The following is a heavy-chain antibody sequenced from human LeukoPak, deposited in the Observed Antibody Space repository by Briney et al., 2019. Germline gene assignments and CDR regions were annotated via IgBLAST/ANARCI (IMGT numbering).Heavy chain of an antibody. Sequence: SVKVSCKASGGTFSSYAISWVRQAPGQGLEWMGGIIPIFGTANYAQKFQGRVTITADESTSTAYMELSSLRSEDTAVYYCARDFSRVVPAAPTEYYYYGMDVWGQGTTVAVSS. J-gene: IGHJ6*02. CDR3: ARDFSRVVPAAPTEYYYYGMDV. CDR1: GGTFSSYA. CDR2: IIPIFGTA. D-gene: IGHD2-2*01. V-gene: IGHV1-69*01.